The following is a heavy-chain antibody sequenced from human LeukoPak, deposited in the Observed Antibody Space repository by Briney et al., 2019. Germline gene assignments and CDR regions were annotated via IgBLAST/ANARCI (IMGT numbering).Heavy chain of an antibody. CDR1: DGSINSYY. CDR2: IYYNGNT. D-gene: IGHD3-16*01. Sequence: PSETLSLTCSVSDGSINSYYWNWIRRPPGKGLEWIGYIYYNGNTNYSPSLESRVTVSVDTSKNLFSLKLSSVTAADTAVYYCARDRRGGAPFDYWGQGTLVTVSS. V-gene: IGHV4-59*12. J-gene: IGHJ4*02. CDR3: ARDRRGGAPFDY.